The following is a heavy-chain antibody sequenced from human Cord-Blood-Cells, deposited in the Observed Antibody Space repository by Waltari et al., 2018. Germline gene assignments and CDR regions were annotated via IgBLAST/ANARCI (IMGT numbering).Heavy chain of an antibody. J-gene: IGHJ3*02. Sequence: QIQLQRWGAGLLKPSETLSLTCAVHGRCFSGHYWSWIRQPPGKGLEWIGEINHSGSPNYNPSLKSRGTISVDTSKNQFSLKLSSVTAADTAVYYCARGDAFDIWGQGTMVTGSS. V-gene: IGHV4-34*01. CDR2: INHSGSP. CDR1: GRCFSGHY. CDR3: ARGDAFDI.